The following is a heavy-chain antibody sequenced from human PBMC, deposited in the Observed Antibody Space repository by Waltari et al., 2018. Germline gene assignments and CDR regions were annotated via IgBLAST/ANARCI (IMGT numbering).Heavy chain of an antibody. CDR3: ARSSGDAFDI. Sequence: QVQLQESGPGLVKPSETLSLTCAVSGYSISSGYYWGWIRQPPGKGLEWIGSIDHSGSTYDNPSLKRRVTIAVDTSKNQFSLKLSSVTAADTAVYYCARSSGDAFDIWGQGTMVTVSS. V-gene: IGHV4-38-2*01. CDR2: IDHSGST. CDR1: GYSISSGYY. J-gene: IGHJ3*02.